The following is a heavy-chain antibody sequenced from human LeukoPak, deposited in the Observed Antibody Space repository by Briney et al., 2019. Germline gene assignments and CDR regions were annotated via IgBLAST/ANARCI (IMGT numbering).Heavy chain of an antibody. CDR1: GGSISSSSYY. CDR3: ARHVWLRRITTVSFDY. D-gene: IGHD3-16*01. Sequence: PSETLSLTCTVSGGSISSSSYYWGWIRQPPGKGLEWIGSIYYSGSTYYNPSLKSRVTISVDTSKNQFSLKLSSVTAADTAVYYCARHVWLRRITTVSFDYWGQGTLVTVSS. J-gene: IGHJ4*02. CDR2: IYYSGST. V-gene: IGHV4-39*01.